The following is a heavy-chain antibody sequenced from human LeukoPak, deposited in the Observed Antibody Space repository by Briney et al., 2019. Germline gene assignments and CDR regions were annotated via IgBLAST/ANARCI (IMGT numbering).Heavy chain of an antibody. J-gene: IGHJ4*02. V-gene: IGHV4-39*02. CDR3: AREGGPYRPLDY. Sequence: SETLSLTCTVSGGSISSSSYYWGWIRQPPGKGLEWMGSIHYGGSTHYNPSLKSRVTISVDTSNNQFSLRLSSVTAADTAVYYCAREGGPYRPLDYSGQGTLVTVSS. CDR2: IHYGGST. CDR1: GGSISSSSYY.